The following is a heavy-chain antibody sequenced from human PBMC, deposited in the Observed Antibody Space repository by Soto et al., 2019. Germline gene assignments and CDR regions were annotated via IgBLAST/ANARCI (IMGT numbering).Heavy chain of an antibody. Sequence: GGSLRLSCAASGFTFSSYAMSWVRQAPGKGLEWVSAISGSGGSTYYADSVKGRFTISRDNSKNTLYLQMNSLRAEDTAVYYCAKDSREMATIWIAWYYFDYWGQGTLVTVSS. J-gene: IGHJ4*02. D-gene: IGHD5-12*01. V-gene: IGHV3-23*01. CDR3: AKDSREMATIWIAWYYFDY. CDR2: ISGSGGST. CDR1: GFTFSSYA.